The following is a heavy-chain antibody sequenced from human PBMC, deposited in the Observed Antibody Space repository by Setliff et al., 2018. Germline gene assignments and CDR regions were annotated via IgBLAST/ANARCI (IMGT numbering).Heavy chain of an antibody. V-gene: IGHV4-59*08. D-gene: IGHD3-3*01. J-gene: IGHJ6*03. CDR3: ARMSGFQYIDV. CDR2: VYYSGAA. CDR1: GGSFSTYY. Sequence: SETLSLTCTVSGGSFSTYYWSWIRQAPGKGLEWIGHVYYSGAANYNPSLKSRVTISLDTSKNQFSLSLTSVTAEDTAVYYCARMSGFQYIDVWDKGTTVTV.